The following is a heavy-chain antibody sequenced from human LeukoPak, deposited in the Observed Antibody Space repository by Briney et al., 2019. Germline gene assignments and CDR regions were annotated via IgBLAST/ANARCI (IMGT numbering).Heavy chain of an antibody. CDR1: GGSFSGYY. J-gene: IGHJ4*02. D-gene: IGHD6-13*01. CDR3: ARETLQQLLFDY. CDR2: INHSGST. V-gene: IGHV4-34*01. Sequence: SETLSLTWAVYGGSFSGYYWSWIRQPPGKGLEWIGEINHSGSTNYNPSLKSRVTISVDTSKNQFSLKLSSVTAADTAVYYCARETLQQLLFDYWGQGTLVTVSS.